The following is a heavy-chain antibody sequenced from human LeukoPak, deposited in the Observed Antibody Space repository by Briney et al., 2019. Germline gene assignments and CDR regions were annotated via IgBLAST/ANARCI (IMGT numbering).Heavy chain of an antibody. D-gene: IGHD3-3*02. CDR2: IYPGDSDT. CDR1: GYSFTTYW. CDR3: ARGTSTLAWFDP. J-gene: IGHJ5*02. Sequence: GESLKISCEASGYSFTTYWIGWVRQMPGKGLEWMGIIYPGDSDTRYSPSFQGQVTISADKSISTAYLQWSRLKASDSAIYYCARGTSTLAWFDPWGQGTLVTVSS. V-gene: IGHV5-51*01.